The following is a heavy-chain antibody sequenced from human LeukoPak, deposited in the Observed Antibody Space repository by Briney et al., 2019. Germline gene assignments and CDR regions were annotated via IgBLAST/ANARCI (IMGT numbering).Heavy chain of an antibody. CDR1: GFTFSSYS. V-gene: IGHV3-21*01. CDR2: ISDSSSYI. Sequence: GGSLRLSCAASGFTFSSYSMNWVRQAPGEGLEWVSSISDSSSYIYYADSVKGRFTISRDNAKNSLYLQMNSLRAEDTAVYYCARDRAATHLGFFDYWGQGTLVTVSS. D-gene: IGHD1-26*01. CDR3: ARDRAATHLGFFDY. J-gene: IGHJ4*02.